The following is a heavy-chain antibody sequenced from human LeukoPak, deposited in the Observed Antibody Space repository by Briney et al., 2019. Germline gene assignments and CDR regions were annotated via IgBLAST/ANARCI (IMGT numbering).Heavy chain of an antibody. CDR3: ARSDYVWGSYRLSPLFFDY. Sequence: PSETLSLTCTVSGGSISSYYWSWIRQPPGKGLEWIGYIYYSGSTNYNPSLKSRVTISVDTSKNQFSLKLSSVTAADTAVYYCARSDYVWGSYRLSPLFFDYWGQGTLVTVSS. J-gene: IGHJ4*02. CDR1: GGSISSYY. V-gene: IGHV4-59*08. CDR2: IYYSGST. D-gene: IGHD3-16*02.